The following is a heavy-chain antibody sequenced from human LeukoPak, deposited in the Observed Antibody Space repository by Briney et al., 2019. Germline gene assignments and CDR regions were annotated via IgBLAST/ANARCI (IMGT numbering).Heavy chain of an antibody. CDR1: GFTFSSYA. J-gene: IGHJ4*02. CDR2: ISSSGSTI. V-gene: IGHV3-48*03. D-gene: IGHD3-10*01. Sequence: GGSLRLSCAASGFTFSSYAMSWVRQAPGKGLEWVSYISSSGSTIYYADSVKGRFTISRDNAKNSLHLQMNSLRAEDTAVYYCARTGSGSYFRYWGQGTLVTVSS. CDR3: ARTGSGSYFRY.